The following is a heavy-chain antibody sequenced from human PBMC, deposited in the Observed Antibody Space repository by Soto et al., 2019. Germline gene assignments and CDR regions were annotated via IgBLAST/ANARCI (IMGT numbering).Heavy chain of an antibody. CDR1: GGSISSSSYY. CDR2: IYDSGST. Sequence: QLQLQESGPGLVKPSETLSLTCTVSGGSISSSSYYWGWIRQPPGKGLEWIGSIYDSGSTYYNPSLKSRVTISVDTSKNQFSLKLSSVTAADTAVYYCARLKRGGAMGSFDYWGQGTLVTVSS. J-gene: IGHJ4*02. D-gene: IGHD2-21*01. V-gene: IGHV4-39*01. CDR3: ARLKRGGAMGSFDY.